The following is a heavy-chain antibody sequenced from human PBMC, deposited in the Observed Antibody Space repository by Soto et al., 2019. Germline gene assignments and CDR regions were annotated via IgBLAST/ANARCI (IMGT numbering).Heavy chain of an antibody. CDR3: ARGPITQTSFIDH. D-gene: IGHD1-20*01. Sequence: PGGSLRLSCEASGFTFSSYPMHWVRQAPGKGLEWVTVISYDGGNQYYADSVKGRFTISRDNSKDTLYLQMHSLRSDDTAVYFCARGPITQTSFIDHWGQGTLVTVCS. CDR1: GFTFSSYP. V-gene: IGHV3-30-3*01. CDR2: ISYDGGNQ. J-gene: IGHJ4*02.